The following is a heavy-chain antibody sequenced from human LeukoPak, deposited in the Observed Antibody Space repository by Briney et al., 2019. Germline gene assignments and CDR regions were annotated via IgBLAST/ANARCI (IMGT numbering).Heavy chain of an antibody. D-gene: IGHD3-22*01. CDR2: IYYSGRA. CDR1: GGSISSSSYH. Sequence: SETLSLTCSVSGGSISSSSYHWGWIRQPPGKGLEWIGEIYYSGRAYYNSSLKSRLTISVDTSWNQFSLTLVSVTAADTGVYYCARRRYYDSTGYLDWGQGALVFVST. CDR3: ARRRYYDSTGYLD. J-gene: IGHJ1*01. V-gene: IGHV4-39*01.